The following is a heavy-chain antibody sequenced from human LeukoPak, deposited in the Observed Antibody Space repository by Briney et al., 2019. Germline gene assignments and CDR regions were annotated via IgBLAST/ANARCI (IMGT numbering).Heavy chain of an antibody. Sequence: PGGSLRLSCAASGFTFSSYWMSWVRQAPGKGLEWVANIKQDGSEKYYVDSVKGRFTISRDNAKNSLYLQMNSLRAEDTAVYYCARAHAPITIFGVVGNWFDPWGQGTLVTVSS. V-gene: IGHV3-7*01. CDR3: ARAHAPITIFGVVGNWFDP. CDR1: GFTFSSYW. D-gene: IGHD3-3*01. CDR2: IKQDGSEK. J-gene: IGHJ5*02.